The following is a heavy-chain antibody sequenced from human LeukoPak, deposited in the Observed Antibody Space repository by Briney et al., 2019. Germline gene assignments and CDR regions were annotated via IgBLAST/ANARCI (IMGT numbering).Heavy chain of an antibody. CDR1: GGSISSGGYS. CDR2: IYHSGST. J-gene: IGHJ6*02. D-gene: IGHD3-16*01. V-gene: IGHV4-30-2*01. Sequence: SETLSLTCAVSGGSISSGGYSWSWIRQPPGKGLEWIGYIYHSGSTYYNPSLKSRVTISVDTSKNQFSLKLSSMTAADTAVYYCARDKGALFTAYYYYGMDVWGQGTTVTVSS. CDR3: ARDKGALFTAYYYYGMDV.